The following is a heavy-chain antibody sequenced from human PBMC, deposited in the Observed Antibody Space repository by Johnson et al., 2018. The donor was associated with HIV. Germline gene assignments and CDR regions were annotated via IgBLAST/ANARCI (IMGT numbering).Heavy chain of an antibody. V-gene: IGHV3-30-3*01. CDR2: ISYVGSNK. CDR3: ARDLLYGETAFDI. Sequence: QMQLVESGGGVVQPGRSLRLSCAASGFTFSSYAMHWFPQAPGRGLEWVAVISYVGSNKYYGASGKVRFTISRDNSKNTLYLQVNSLRGEDTAVYYCARDLLYGETAFDIWGQGTMVTVSS. J-gene: IGHJ3*02. CDR1: GFTFSSYA. D-gene: IGHD4-17*01.